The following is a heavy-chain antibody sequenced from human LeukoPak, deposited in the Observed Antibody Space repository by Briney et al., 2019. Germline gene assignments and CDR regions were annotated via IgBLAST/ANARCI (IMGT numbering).Heavy chain of an antibody. D-gene: IGHD1-20*01. J-gene: IGHJ4*02. CDR3: ARARYNWNDDNYFDY. Sequence: ASVKVSCKASGGTFSSYAISWVRQAPGQGLEWMGGIIPIFGTANYAQKFQGRVTITTDEPTSTAYMELSSLRSEDTAVYYCARARYNWNDDNYFDYWGQGTLVTVSS. CDR1: GGTFSSYA. V-gene: IGHV1-69*05. CDR2: IIPIFGTA.